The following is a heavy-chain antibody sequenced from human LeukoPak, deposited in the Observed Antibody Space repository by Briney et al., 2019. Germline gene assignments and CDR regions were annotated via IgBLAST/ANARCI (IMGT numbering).Heavy chain of an antibody. CDR3: ARDKYCSGGKCYGLGLGFDY. CDR2: ISGSSGTM. Sequence: PGGSLRLSCAASGFTISSYEWNWVRQAPGKGLEWVSYISGSSGTMYYADSVKGRFTISRDDAKNSLYLQMNSLRAEDTAVYYCARDKYCSGGKCYGLGLGFDYWGQGSLVIVSS. D-gene: IGHD2-15*01. CDR1: GFTISSYE. V-gene: IGHV3-48*03. J-gene: IGHJ4*02.